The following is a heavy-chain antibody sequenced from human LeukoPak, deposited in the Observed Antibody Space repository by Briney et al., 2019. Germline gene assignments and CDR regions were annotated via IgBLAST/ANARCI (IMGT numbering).Heavy chain of an antibody. J-gene: IGHJ4*02. CDR1: GFTFSSYG. Sequence: PGGSLRLSCAASGFTFSSYGMSWVRQAPGKGLEWVSAISGSGGSTYYADSVKGRFTISRDNSKNTLYLQMNSLRAEDAAVYYCARDLYSYGSRWGQGTLVTVSS. V-gene: IGHV3-23*01. CDR3: ARDLYSYGSR. D-gene: IGHD5-18*01. CDR2: ISGSGGST.